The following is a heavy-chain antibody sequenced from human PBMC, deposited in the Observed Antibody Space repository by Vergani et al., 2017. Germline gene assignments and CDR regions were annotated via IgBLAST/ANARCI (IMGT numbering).Heavy chain of an antibody. V-gene: IGHV3-23*01. Sequence: EVQVLQSEGAVVQPGGSLRLSCVASGFTFSSHAMSWVRQGHVRGLEWVSNIKNTCDSTHYADSVKGRFTISRDNSNNTLYLQINSLRVEDTAVYYCGIGSDNYNWGQGTMLTVSS. CDR1: GFTFSSHA. D-gene: IGHD5-24*01. J-gene: IGHJ4*02. CDR3: GIGSDNYN. CDR2: IKNTCDST.